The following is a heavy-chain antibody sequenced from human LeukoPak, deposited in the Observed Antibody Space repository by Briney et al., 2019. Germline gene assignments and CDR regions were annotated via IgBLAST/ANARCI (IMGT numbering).Heavy chain of an antibody. J-gene: IGHJ5*02. V-gene: IGHV3-7*01. Sequence: PGDSLKLSCAVSGFTFSSYWMIWFRQAPGKGLEWVAHINQDGSVKNYVDSVKGRFTISRDNANNFLYLQMNNLRGEDTAMYYCVREFYGPWGQGTLVTVSS. CDR3: VREFYGP. CDR1: GFTFSSYW. D-gene: IGHD4-17*01. CDR2: INQDGSVK.